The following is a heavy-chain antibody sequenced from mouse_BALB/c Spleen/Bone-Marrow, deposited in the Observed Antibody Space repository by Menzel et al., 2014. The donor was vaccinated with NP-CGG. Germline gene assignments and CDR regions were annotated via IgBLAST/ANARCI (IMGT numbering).Heavy chain of an antibody. V-gene: IGHV5-6-3*01. CDR1: GFTFSNYG. D-gene: IGHD2-13*01. CDR2: INSNGGTT. CDR3: ARGLYYVAYGPGFAY. J-gene: IGHJ3*01. Sequence: EVQLQQSGGGLVQPGGSLKLSCAASGFTFSNYGMSWVRQTPDKRLDLVATINSNGGTTHYPDSVKGRFTISRDNAKNTLYLQMSGLKSEDTAMYFCARGLYYVAYGPGFAYWGQGTLVTVSA.